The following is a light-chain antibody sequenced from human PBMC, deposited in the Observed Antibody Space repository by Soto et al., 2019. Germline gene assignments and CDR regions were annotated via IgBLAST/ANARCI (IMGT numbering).Light chain of an antibody. V-gene: IGKV3-15*01. Sequence: EIVMTQSPATLSVSPGERATLSCRASQSVRINLAWYQQKPGQAPRLLIYGASTRATGIPARFSCSGSGTEFTLTITNLQSEDFAVYYCQQYNNWPPITFGQGTRLEIK. J-gene: IGKJ5*01. CDR2: GAS. CDR3: QQYNNWPPIT. CDR1: QSVRIN.